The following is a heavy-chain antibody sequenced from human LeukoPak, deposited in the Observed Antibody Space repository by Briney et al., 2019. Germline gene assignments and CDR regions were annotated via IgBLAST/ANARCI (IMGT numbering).Heavy chain of an antibody. CDR1: GGSISSYY. D-gene: IGHD3-3*01. CDR3: ARGSSPNYGFWSGYYGFDC. V-gene: IGHV4-59*01. Sequence: KPSETLSLTCTVSGGSISSYYWSWIRQPPGKGLEWIGYIYYSGSTNYNPPLRSRVTISVDTSKNQFSLKLSSVTAADTAVYLCARGSSPNYGFWSGYYGFDCWGQGTLVTVSS. CDR2: IYYSGST. J-gene: IGHJ4*02.